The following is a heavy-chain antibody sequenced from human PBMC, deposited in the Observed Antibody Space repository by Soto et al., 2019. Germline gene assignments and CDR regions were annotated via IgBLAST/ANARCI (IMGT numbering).Heavy chain of an antibody. Sequence: PGGSLRLSCAASGFTFSDYYMSWIRQAPGKGLEWVSYISSSSSYTNYADSVKGRFTISRDNAKNSLYLQMNSLRAEDTAVYYCARYGLSFYYYGMDVWGQGTTVTVSS. CDR1: GFTFSDYY. V-gene: IGHV3-11*06. CDR3: ARYGLSFYYYGMDV. CDR2: ISSSSSYT. D-gene: IGHD3-16*02. J-gene: IGHJ6*02.